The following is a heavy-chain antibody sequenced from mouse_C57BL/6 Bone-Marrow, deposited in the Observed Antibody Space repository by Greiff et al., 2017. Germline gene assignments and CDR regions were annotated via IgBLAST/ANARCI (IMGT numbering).Heavy chain of an antibody. CDR3: ARRHYYALFAY. D-gene: IGHD2-1*01. CDR2: IYPGDGDT. Sequence: QVQLKESGAELVKPGASVKISCKASGYAFSSYWMNWVKQRPGKGLEWIGQIYPGDGDTNYNGKFKGKATLTADKSSSTAYMQLSSLTSEDSAVYFCARRHYYALFAYWGQGTLVTVSA. CDR1: GYAFSSYW. J-gene: IGHJ3*01. V-gene: IGHV1-80*01.